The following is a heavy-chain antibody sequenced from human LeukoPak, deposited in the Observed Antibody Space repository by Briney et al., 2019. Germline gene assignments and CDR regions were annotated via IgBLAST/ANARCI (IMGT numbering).Heavy chain of an antibody. J-gene: IGHJ5*02. CDR1: GGSVSSGSYY. CDR2: IYYSGST. CDR3: ERSGGYWFDP. V-gene: IGHV4-61*01. D-gene: IGHD3-10*01. Sequence: SETLSLTCTVSGGSVSSGSYYWSWIRQPPGKGLEWIGYIYYSGSTNYNPSLKSRVTISVDTSKNQFSLKLSSVTAADTAMYYCERSGGYWFDPWGQGTLVTISS.